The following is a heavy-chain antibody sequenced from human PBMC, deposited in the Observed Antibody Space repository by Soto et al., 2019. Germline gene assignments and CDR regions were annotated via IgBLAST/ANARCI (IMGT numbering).Heavy chain of an antibody. CDR3: ARDFAYFDS. Sequence: SETLSLTCTVSGGSFKSGSYSWSWIRQPPGKGLEWIVYVYHTGRTSYNPSLKSRVSISMDTSKNQCSLNLDSVTAADTAVYFCARDFAYFDSWGQGTLVTVSS. V-gene: IGHV4-61*01. CDR1: GGSFKSGSYS. J-gene: IGHJ4*02. D-gene: IGHD3-3*01. CDR2: VYHTGRT.